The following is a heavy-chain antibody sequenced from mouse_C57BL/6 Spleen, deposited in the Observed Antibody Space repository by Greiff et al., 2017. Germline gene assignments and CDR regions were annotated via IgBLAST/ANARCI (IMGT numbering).Heavy chain of an antibody. Sequence: QVQLQQPGAELVRPGSSVKLSCKASGYTFTSYWMHWVKQRPIQGLEWIGNIDPSDSETHYNQKFKDKATLTVDKSSSTAYMQLSSLTSEDSAVYYCAREDITTVPLLDYWGQGTTLTVSS. D-gene: IGHD1-1*01. CDR1: GYTFTSYW. CDR3: AREDITTVPLLDY. CDR2: IDPSDSET. J-gene: IGHJ2*01. V-gene: IGHV1-52*01.